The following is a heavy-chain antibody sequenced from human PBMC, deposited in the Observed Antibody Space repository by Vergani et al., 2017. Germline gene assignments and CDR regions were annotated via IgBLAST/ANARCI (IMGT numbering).Heavy chain of an antibody. CDR2: IWYDGSNK. Sequence: QVQLVESGGGVVQPGRSLRLSCAASGFTFSTYWMTWVRHAPGKGLEWVAVIWYDGSNKYYADSVKGRFTITRDNYKNTLYLQMNSLRAEDTAVYYCARDTENCSSTSCYYYYYMDVLGKXP. V-gene: IGHV3-33*08. D-gene: IGHD2-2*01. CDR1: GFTFSTYW. CDR3: ARDTENCSSTSCYYYYYMDV. J-gene: IGHJ6*03.